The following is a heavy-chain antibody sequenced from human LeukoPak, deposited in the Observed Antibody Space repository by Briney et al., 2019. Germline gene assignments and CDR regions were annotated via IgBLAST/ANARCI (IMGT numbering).Heavy chain of an antibody. Sequence: GASVTVSFTFSGYTLTELSMHWVRQAPGKGLEWMGGFDPEDGETIYAQKFQGRVTMTEDTSTDTAYMELSSLRSEDTAVYYCATVLQGYQLLGDYWGQGTLVTVPS. V-gene: IGHV1-24*01. CDR3: ATVLQGYQLLGDY. D-gene: IGHD2-2*01. J-gene: IGHJ4*02. CDR2: FDPEDGET. CDR1: GYTLTELS.